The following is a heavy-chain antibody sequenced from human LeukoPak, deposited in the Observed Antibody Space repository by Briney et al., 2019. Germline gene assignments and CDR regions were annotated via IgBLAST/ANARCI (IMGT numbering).Heavy chain of an antibody. Sequence: SETLSLTCAVYGGSSSGYYWSWIRQPPGKGLEWIGEINHSGSTNYNPSLKSRVTMSVDTSKNQFSLKLSSVTAADTAVYYCARTWSRSHNWFDPWGQGTLVTVSS. J-gene: IGHJ5*02. D-gene: IGHD2-8*01. CDR2: INHSGST. CDR1: GGSSSGYY. V-gene: IGHV4-34*01. CDR3: ARTWSRSHNWFDP.